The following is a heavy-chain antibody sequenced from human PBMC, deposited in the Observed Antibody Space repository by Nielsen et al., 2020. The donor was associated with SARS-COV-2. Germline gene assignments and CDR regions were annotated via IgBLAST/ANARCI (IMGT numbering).Heavy chain of an antibody. Sequence: GESLKISCTASEINVNNNYMSWVRQAPGKGLEWVSTLFSGGATHYADSVKGRFTISRDNAKNSLYLQMNSLRDEDTAVYYCARGGGDYWGQGTLVTVSS. D-gene: IGHD3-10*01. J-gene: IGHJ4*02. CDR1: EINVNNNY. CDR2: LFSGGAT. CDR3: ARGGGDY. V-gene: IGHV3-66*01.